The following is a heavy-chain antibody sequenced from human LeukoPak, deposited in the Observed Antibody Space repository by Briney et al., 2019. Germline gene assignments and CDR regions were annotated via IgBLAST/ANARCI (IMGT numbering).Heavy chain of an antibody. CDR1: GSTFSNFD. CDR2: IASDGSST. Sequence: GGSLRLSCAASGSTFSNFDMNWVRQAPGKGLVWVSRIASDGSSTTYADSVKGRFSISRDNAKNTLYLQMNSLRVEDTAVYYYARGRPHGNDYWGQGTLVTVSS. J-gene: IGHJ4*02. V-gene: IGHV3-74*01. D-gene: IGHD4-23*01. CDR3: ARGRPHGNDY.